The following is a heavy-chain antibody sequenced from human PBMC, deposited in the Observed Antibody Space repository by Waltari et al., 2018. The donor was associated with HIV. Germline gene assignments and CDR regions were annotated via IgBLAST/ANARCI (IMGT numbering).Heavy chain of an antibody. Sequence: QVQLVQSGSELRTPGASVKVACKTSGYTFTDFALNWVRQAPGQGLQWMGWINTETGKPAYAQDFTGRFVISLDTSVSTTYLQISSLKAEDTVVYYCARLNLKNGHLPSYWGQGTLVTVSS. CDR1: GYTFTDFA. V-gene: IGHV7-4-1*02. J-gene: IGHJ4*02. CDR3: ARLNLKNGHLPSY. CDR2: INTETGKP. D-gene: IGHD2-8*01.